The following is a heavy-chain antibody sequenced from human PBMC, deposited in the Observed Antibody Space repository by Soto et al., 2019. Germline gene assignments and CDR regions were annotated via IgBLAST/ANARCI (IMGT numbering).Heavy chain of an antibody. D-gene: IGHD3-16*01. V-gene: IGHV3-21*01. CDR2: ISSSSSYI. J-gene: IGHJ4*02. CDR1: GFTFSSYS. Sequence: GGSLRLSCAASGFTFSSYSMNWVRQAPGKGLEWVSSISSSSSYIYYADSVKGRFTISRDNAKNSLYLQMNSLRAEDTAVYYCATEREGGNAPSDDYWGQGTLVTVSS. CDR3: ATEREGGNAPSDDY.